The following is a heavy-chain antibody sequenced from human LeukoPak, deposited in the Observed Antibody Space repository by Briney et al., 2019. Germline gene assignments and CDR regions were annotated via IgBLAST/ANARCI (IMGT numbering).Heavy chain of an antibody. CDR2: IYYSGST. CDR1: GGSINSYY. D-gene: IGHD3-22*01. J-gene: IGHJ4*02. Sequence: PSETLSLTCTVSGGSINSYYWGWIRQPPEKGLEWIGYIYYSGSTYYNPSLKSRVTISVDTSKNQFSLKLSSVTAADTAVYYCARTYYYDSSGYYYEGFDYWGQGTLVTVSS. V-gene: IGHV4-59*12. CDR3: ARTYYYDSSGYYYEGFDY.